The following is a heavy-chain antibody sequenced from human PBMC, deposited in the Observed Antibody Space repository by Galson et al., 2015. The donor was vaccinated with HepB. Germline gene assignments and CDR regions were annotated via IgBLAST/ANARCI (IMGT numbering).Heavy chain of an antibody. V-gene: IGHV4-39*01. Sequence: SETLSLTCNVSGGSISSSSYYWGWIRQPPGKGLEWIGTIYFSGSTTYNPSLKSRVTMSVETSKNRFSLNLSSVTAADPAVYYCARLSRGSDTAGSDHWGQGTLLTVSS. CDR1: GGSISSSSYY. J-gene: IGHJ5*02. CDR2: IYFSGST. CDR3: ARLSRGSDTAGSDH. D-gene: IGHD2-8*02.